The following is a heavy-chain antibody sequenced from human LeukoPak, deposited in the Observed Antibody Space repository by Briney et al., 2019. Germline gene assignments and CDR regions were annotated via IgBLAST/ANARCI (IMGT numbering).Heavy chain of an antibody. J-gene: IGHJ4*02. D-gene: IGHD3-22*01. CDR1: GFTFNRRG. CDR2: IRYDGGET. CDR3: AKAVVPVISQHYFDY. Sequence: GGSLRLSCAASGFTFNRRGMHWVRQAPGKGLEWVAFIRYDGGETFYADFVKGRFTISRDNSKNTLYLQMNSLRAEDTAVYYCAKAVVPVISQHYFDYWGQGTLVTVSS. V-gene: IGHV3-30*02.